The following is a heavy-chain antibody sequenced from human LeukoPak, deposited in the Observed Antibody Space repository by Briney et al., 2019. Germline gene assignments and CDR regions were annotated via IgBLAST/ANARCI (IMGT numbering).Heavy chain of an antibody. CDR1: GGSFSGYC. CDR3: ARSWMHSYGLMDV. J-gene: IGHJ6*02. V-gene: IGHV4-34*01. D-gene: IGHD5-18*01. Sequence: PSETLSLTCAVCGGSFSGYCWSWSRQPPGKGLEWIGEINHSGSTNYNPSLKSRVTISVDTSKNQFSLKLSSVTAADTAVYYCARSWMHSYGLMDVWGQGTTLTVSS. CDR2: INHSGST.